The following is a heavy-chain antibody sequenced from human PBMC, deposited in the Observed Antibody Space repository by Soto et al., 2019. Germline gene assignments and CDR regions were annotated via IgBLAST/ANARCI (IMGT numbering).Heavy chain of an antibody. CDR2: SYYRGGA. J-gene: IGHJ4*02. V-gene: IGHV4-61*01. CDR1: GGSVSGNVY. D-gene: IGHD1-1*01. Sequence: QVQLQESGPGLVKPSETLSLTCTVSGGSVSGNVYWSWILQPPGKGLEWIGFSYYRGGAKYNPSLESRVTISVDTSKNQFSLTLNSVTATDTAVYFCARDLGQGTTPAHNYFDYWGQGTLVTVSS. CDR3: ARDLGQGTTPAHNYFDY.